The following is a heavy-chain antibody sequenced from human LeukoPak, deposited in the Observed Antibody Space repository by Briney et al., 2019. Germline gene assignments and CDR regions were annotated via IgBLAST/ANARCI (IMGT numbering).Heavy chain of an antibody. Sequence: GGSLRLSCAASGFTFSSYTMSWVRQAPGKGLEWVSTITTSDGNTYYADSVKGRFTVSRDNSKNTLFLHMNSLRAEDTAVYYCAKDGGLWVSAHWGDSWGRGTLVTASS. J-gene: IGHJ4*02. CDR3: AKDGGLWVSAHWGDS. V-gene: IGHV3-23*01. CDR2: ITTSDGNT. CDR1: GFTFSSYT. D-gene: IGHD7-27*01.